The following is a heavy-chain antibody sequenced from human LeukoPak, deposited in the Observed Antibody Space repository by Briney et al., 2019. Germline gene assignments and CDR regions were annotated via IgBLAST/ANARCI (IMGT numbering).Heavy chain of an antibody. D-gene: IGHD5-18*01. J-gene: IGHJ4*02. CDR1: GFTSSSHG. Sequence: QAGGSLRLSCAASGFTSSSHGMHWVRQAPGKGLEWVAFIRYDGSNKYYADSVKGRFTISRDNSKNTLYLQMNSLRAEDTAVYYCAKEPIIGYNNLGAGGEFDYWGQGTLVTVSS. CDR2: IRYDGSNK. CDR3: AKEPIIGYNNLGAGGEFDY. V-gene: IGHV3-30*02.